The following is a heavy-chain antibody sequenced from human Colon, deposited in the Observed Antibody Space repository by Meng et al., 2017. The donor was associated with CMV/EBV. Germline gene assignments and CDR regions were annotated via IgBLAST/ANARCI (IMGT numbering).Heavy chain of an antibody. J-gene: IGHJ4*02. CDR3: ATFGGDFDY. D-gene: IGHD3-3*01. CDR1: GYTFNGYF. V-gene: IGHV1-2*02. Sequence: QVVLCRSGAEVKGPGASVKVSCKTSGYTFNGYFMHWVRQAPGQGLEWMGWINPVTGDTSYAQKFQVRVTMTRDTSISTAYMELSSLRSDDTAVYYCATFGGDFDYWGQGTLVTVSS. CDR2: INPVTGDT.